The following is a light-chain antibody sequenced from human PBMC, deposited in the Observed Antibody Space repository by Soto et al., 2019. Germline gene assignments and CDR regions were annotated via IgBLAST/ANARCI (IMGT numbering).Light chain of an antibody. CDR2: RNN. J-gene: IGLJ1*01. V-gene: IGLV1-47*01. CDR3: AAWDDSLSGYV. CDR1: SSNIGSNY. Sequence: QAVLTQPPSASGTPGQRVTNSSSGSSSNIGSNYVYWYQQLPGTAPKLLIYRNNQRPSGVPDRFSGSKSGTSASLAISGLRSEDEADYYCAAWDDSLSGYVFGTGTQLTVL.